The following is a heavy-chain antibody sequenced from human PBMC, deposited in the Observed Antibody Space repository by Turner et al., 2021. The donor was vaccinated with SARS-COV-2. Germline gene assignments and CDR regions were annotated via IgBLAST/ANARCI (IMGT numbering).Heavy chain of an antibody. J-gene: IGHJ4*02. CDR3: ARDLGGTSSLGGYFDY. CDR1: GFTVSSNY. Sequence: EVQLVVSGGGLVQPGGSLSLSCAAAGFTVSSNYMNWVRQAPGKGLEWVSIIYSGGSTYYADSVKGRFTISRDNSKNTLYLQMNSLRAEDTALYYCARDLGGTSSLGGYFDYWGQGTLVTVSS. CDR2: IYSGGST. D-gene: IGHD2-2*01. V-gene: IGHV3-66*02.